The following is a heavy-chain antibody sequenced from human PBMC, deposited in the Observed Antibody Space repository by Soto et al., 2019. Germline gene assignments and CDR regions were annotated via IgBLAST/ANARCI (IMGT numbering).Heavy chain of an antibody. CDR2: IIPILGIA. V-gene: IGHV1-69*08. Sequence: QVQLVQSGAEVKKPGSSVKVSCKASGGTFSSYTISWVRQAPGQGLEWMGRIIPILGIANYAQKFQGRVTITADKSTSTAYMELSSLRSEDTAVYYCARDEIAAVVVPAAMAEYFQHWGQGTLVTVSS. CDR3: ARDEIAAVVVPAAMAEYFQH. CDR1: GGTFSSYT. J-gene: IGHJ1*01. D-gene: IGHD2-2*01.